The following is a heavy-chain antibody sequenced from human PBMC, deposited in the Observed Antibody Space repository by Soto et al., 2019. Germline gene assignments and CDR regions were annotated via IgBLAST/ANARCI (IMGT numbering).Heavy chain of an antibody. J-gene: IGHJ4*02. CDR1: GCTFSNYA. CDR3: ARGWETVGYNTPFAY. CDR2: IIPIFGTP. V-gene: IGHV1-69*06. Sequence: SVKVSCKASGCTFSNYAISWVRQARGQGLEWMGGIIPIFGTPNYAQKFQGRVTITADKSTSTAYMEVRNLRSDDTAVYYCARGWETVGYNTPFAYWGQGTLVTVSS. D-gene: IGHD1-26*01.